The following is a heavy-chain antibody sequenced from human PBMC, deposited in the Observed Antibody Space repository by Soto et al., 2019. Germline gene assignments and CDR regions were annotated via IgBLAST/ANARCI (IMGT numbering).Heavy chain of an antibody. CDR1: GFTFSSYS. Sequence: GGSLNLSCPASGFTFSSYSMNWVRQAPGKGLEWVSYISSSSSTIYYADSVKGRFTISRDNAKNSLYLQMNSLRAEDTAVYYCARTNWNDGLEFDYWGQGTLVTVSS. D-gene: IGHD1-1*01. CDR2: ISSSSSTI. CDR3: ARTNWNDGLEFDY. V-gene: IGHV3-48*04. J-gene: IGHJ4*02.